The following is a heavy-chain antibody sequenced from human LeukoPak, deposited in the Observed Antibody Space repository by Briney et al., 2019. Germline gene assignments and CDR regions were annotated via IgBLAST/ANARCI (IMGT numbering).Heavy chain of an antibody. D-gene: IGHD5-24*01. J-gene: IGHJ4*02. CDR1: GGSFSGYY. V-gene: IGHV4-34*01. CDR2: INHSGTT. CDR3: ARPIDGYNYQY. Sequence: SETLSLTCAVYGGSFSGYYWSWIRQPPGKGLEWIGEINHSGTTNYNPSLKSRVTISVDTSKNQFSLRLSSVTAADTAVYYCARPIDGYNYQYWGQGTLVTVSS.